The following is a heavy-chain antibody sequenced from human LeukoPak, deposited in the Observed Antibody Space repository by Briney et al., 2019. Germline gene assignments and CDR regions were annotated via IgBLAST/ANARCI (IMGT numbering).Heavy chain of an antibody. CDR1: GFTFSSYA. Sequence: GGSLRLSCAASGFTFSSYAMHWVRQAPGKGLEWVAVISYDGSNKYYADSVKGRFTISRDNSKNTLYLQMNSLRAEDTAVYYCARVPGYSSGWYDYWGQGTLVTVSS. J-gene: IGHJ4*02. CDR2: ISYDGSNK. V-gene: IGHV3-30-3*01. CDR3: ARVPGYSSGWYDY. D-gene: IGHD6-19*01.